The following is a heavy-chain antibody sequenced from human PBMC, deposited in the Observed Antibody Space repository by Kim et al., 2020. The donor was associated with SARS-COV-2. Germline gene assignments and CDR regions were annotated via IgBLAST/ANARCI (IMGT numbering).Heavy chain of an antibody. CDR1: GASISSSFNY. V-gene: IGHV4-39*01. CDR2: VYHSGTT. J-gene: IGHJ4*02. Sequence: SETLSLTCTVSGASISSSFNYWGWIRQPPGKGLEWIGSVYHSGTTYDSPSLRSRVTVSVDTSKNAFSLKVTSVTAADTAVYFCARLPHDSSGYVDCWGQGILVTVSS. D-gene: IGHD3-22*01. CDR3: ARLPHDSSGYVDC.